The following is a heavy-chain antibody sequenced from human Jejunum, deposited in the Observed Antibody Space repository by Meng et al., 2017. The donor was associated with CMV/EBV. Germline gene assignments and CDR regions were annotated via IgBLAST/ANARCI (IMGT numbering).Heavy chain of an antibody. Sequence: LQRRESAPGLVYPSGTLAITCADSGASISNTCCDWGWIRQHPGKGLEWIGSMLYTGSTYYNPSLESRVTISVGNSKNHVSLRLTSVTAADTALYYCARVFIAVTDTTYYFDYWGQGTLVTVSS. CDR2: MLYTGST. CDR3: ARVFIAVTDTTYYFDY. D-gene: IGHD6-19*01. CDR1: GASISNTCCD. J-gene: IGHJ4*02. V-gene: IGHV4-39*07.